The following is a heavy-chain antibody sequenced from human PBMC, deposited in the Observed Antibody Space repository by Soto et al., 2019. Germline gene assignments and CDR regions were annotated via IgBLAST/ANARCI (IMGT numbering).Heavy chain of an antibody. CDR3: ARGQRDYYYYYGMDV. CDR2: IYHSGST. Sequence: PSETLSLTCTVSGDSITSYYWSWIRQPPGKGLEWIGEIYHSGSTNYNPSLKSRVTISVDKSKNQFSLKLSSVTAADTAVYYCARGQRDYYYYYGMDVWGQGTTVTVSS. J-gene: IGHJ6*02. V-gene: IGHV4-59*12. CDR1: GDSITSYY.